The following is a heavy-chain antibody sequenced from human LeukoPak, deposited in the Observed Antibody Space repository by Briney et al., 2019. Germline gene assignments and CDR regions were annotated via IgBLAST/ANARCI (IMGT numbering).Heavy chain of an antibody. V-gene: IGHV1-46*01. Sequence: ASVKVSRKASGYTFTTYYMHWVRQAPGQGLEYMGITNPSGGSTYYVQKFQGRVTMTWDTSTSTVYMELSSLRLEDTAVYYCAREFPRTYYFDYWGQGTLVTVSS. J-gene: IGHJ4*02. CDR1: GYTFTTYY. D-gene: IGHD1-7*01. CDR3: AREFPRTYYFDY. CDR2: TNPSGGST.